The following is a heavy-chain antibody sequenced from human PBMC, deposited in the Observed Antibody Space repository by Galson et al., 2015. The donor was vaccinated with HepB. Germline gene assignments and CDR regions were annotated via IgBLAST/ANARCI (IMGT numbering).Heavy chain of an antibody. D-gene: IGHD6-13*01. CDR3: ARVTVGRAAAGIGYNWFDP. J-gene: IGHJ5*02. Sequence: SVKVSCKASGYTFTSYAMHWVRQAPGQRLEWMGWINAGNGNTKYSQKFQGRVTITRDTSASTAYMELSSLRSEDTAVYYCARVTVGRAAAGIGYNWFDPWGQGTLVTVSS. V-gene: IGHV1-3*01. CDR1: GYTFTSYA. CDR2: INAGNGNT.